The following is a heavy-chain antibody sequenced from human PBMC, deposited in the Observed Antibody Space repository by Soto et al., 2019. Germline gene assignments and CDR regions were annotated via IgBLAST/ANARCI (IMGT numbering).Heavy chain of an antibody. CDR3: AKDLLSSSGWSPKLYYYYGMDV. CDR2: ISYGGSNK. V-gene: IGHV3-30*18. D-gene: IGHD6-19*01. CDR1: GFTFSSYG. Sequence: TGVPLRLSCAAAGFTFSSYGMHWVRTTPGKGLEWVAVISYGGSNKYYADSVKGRFTISGDNSKNTLYLQMNSLRAEDTAVYYCAKDLLSSSGWSPKLYYYYGMDVWGQGTTVTVSS. J-gene: IGHJ6*02.